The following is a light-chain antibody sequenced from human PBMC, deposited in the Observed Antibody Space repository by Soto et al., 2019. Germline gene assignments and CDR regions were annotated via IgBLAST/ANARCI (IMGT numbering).Light chain of an antibody. CDR3: QQYNSSSST. Sequence: DIQMTQSPSTLSASVGDRVTITSRASESISSWLAWYQQKPGKAPKLLIYKASSLESGVPSRFSGSGSGTEFTLTISSLHPDDFATYYCQQYNSSSSTFGPGTKVDI. CDR2: KAS. CDR1: ESISSW. V-gene: IGKV1-5*03. J-gene: IGKJ3*01.